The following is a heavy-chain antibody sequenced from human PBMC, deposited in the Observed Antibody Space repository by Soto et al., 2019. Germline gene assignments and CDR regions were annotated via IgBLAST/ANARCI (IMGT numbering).Heavy chain of an antibody. Sequence: PSQTLSLTCAISGDSVSSNSAAWNWIRQSPSRGLEWLGRTYYRSKWYNDYAVSVKSRITINPDTSKNQFSLQLNSVTPEDTAVYYCALSVKSSIAARNWFDPWGQGTLVTVSS. CDR1: GDSVSSNSAA. CDR2: TYYRSKWYN. V-gene: IGHV6-1*01. J-gene: IGHJ5*02. CDR3: ALSVKSSIAARNWFDP. D-gene: IGHD6-6*01.